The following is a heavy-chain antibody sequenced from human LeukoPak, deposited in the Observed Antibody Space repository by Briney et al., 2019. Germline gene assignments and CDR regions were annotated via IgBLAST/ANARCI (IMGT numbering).Heavy chain of an antibody. Sequence: GGSLRLSCAASGFAFSSYAMSWVRQTPGKGLEWVSGITASGGSTYHADSVKGRFTISRDNSINTLNLQMNNLRAEDTAIYYCAKGLGFWSGYYTPFDYWGQGSSVTVSS. V-gene: IGHV3-23*01. CDR3: AKGLGFWSGYYTPFDY. J-gene: IGHJ4*02. D-gene: IGHD3-3*01. CDR2: ITASGGST. CDR1: GFAFSSYA.